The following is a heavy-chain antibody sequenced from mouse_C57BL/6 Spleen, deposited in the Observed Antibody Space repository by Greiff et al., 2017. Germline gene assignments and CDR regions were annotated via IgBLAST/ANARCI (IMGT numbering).Heavy chain of an antibody. CDR3: ARARYYDYDDWYFDV. CDR1: GYTFTSYW. Sequence: VQLQQPGAELVKPGASVKLSCKASGYTFTSYWMHWVKQRPGQGLEWIGMIHPNSGSTNYNEKFKSKATLTVDKSSSTAYMQLSSLTSEDSAVYYWARARYYDYDDWYFDVWGTGTTVTVSS. V-gene: IGHV1-64*01. D-gene: IGHD2-4*01. J-gene: IGHJ1*03. CDR2: IHPNSGST.